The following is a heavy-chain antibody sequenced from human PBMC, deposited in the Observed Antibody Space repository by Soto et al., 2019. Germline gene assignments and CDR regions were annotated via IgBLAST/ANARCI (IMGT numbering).Heavy chain of an antibody. D-gene: IGHD2-2*01. CDR2: ISGSGGST. J-gene: IGHJ4*02. V-gene: IGHV3-23*01. CDR3: ATVSRGIEVVPATLN. CDR1: GHTFHNYA. Sequence: EVQLLESGGGLEQPGGSLRLSCVGSGHTFHNYAMTWVRQAPGKGLEWVSGISGSGGSTYYADSVRGRFTISRDDSKQTTYLQKNSQRAEDTAVYYWATVSRGIEVVPATLNWGQGTLGTVSS.